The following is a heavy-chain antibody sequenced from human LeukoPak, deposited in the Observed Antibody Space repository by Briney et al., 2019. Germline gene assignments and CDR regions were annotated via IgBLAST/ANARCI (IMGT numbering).Heavy chain of an antibody. Sequence: GGSLRLSCAASGFTFSSYGMHWVRQAPGKGLEWVAVIWYDGSNKYYADSVKGRFTISRDNSKNTLYLQMNSLRAEDTAVYYCAREEDVVGAMFDYWGQGTLVTVSS. V-gene: IGHV3-33*01. CDR1: GFTFSSYG. J-gene: IGHJ4*02. CDR3: AREEDVVGAMFDY. D-gene: IGHD1-26*01. CDR2: IWYDGSNK.